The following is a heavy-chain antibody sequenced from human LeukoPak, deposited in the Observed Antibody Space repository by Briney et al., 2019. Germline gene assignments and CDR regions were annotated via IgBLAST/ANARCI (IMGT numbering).Heavy chain of an antibody. CDR1: GDSVSSINGA. CDR2: TYYRSKWYD. CDR3: ARDLGNTGWYTFDY. J-gene: IGHJ4*02. D-gene: IGHD6-19*01. V-gene: IGHV6-1*01. Sequence: RSQTLSLTCAISGDSVSSINGAWNWVRQSPSRGLEWLGRTYYRSKWYDEYAESMRGRITINPDTSMNQYSLHLLSVTPEDTAVYYCARDLGNTGWYTFDYWGRESWSPSPQ.